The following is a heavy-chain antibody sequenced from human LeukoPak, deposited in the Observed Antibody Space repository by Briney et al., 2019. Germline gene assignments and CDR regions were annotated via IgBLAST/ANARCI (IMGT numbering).Heavy chain of an antibody. Sequence: SETLSLTCTISGGSISSHYWSWIRQPAGKGLEWIGRIYTSGSTNYNPSLKSRVTISVDTSKNQFSLKLSSVTAADTAVYYCARDAKRYCSGGSCYTDRDYWGQGTLVTVSS. J-gene: IGHJ4*02. CDR2: IYTSGST. V-gene: IGHV4-4*07. CDR3: ARDAKRYCSGGSCYTDRDY. D-gene: IGHD2-15*01. CDR1: GGSISSHY.